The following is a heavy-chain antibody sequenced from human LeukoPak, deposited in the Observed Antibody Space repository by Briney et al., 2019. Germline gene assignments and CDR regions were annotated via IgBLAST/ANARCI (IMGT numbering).Heavy chain of an antibody. CDR3: AKDFGGYSGYVWGYYYYYMDV. CDR2: ISYDGSNK. J-gene: IGHJ6*03. Sequence: GGSLRLSCAASGFTFSSYGMHWARQAPGKGLEWVAVISYDGSNKYYADSVKGRFTISRDNSKNTLYLQMNSLRAEDTAVYYCAKDFGGYSGYVWGYYYYYMDVWGKGTTVTVSS. D-gene: IGHD5-12*01. V-gene: IGHV3-30*18. CDR1: GFTFSSYG.